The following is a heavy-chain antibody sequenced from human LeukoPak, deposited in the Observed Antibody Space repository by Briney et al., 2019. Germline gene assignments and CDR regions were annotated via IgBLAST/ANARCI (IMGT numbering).Heavy chain of an antibody. CDR1: GFTFSNAW. Sequence: GSLRLSCAASGFTFSNAWMSWVRQAPGKGLEWVGRIKRKTDGGAPEYSAPVKGRFTFSRDDTKNTVYLQMDSLKTEDTAVYYCATDLLDSWGQGTLVTVSS. CDR2: IKRKTDGGAP. CDR3: ATDLLDS. V-gene: IGHV3-15*01. J-gene: IGHJ4*02.